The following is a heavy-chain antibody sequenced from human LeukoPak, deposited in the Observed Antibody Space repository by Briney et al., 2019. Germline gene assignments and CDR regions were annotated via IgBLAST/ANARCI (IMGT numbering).Heavy chain of an antibody. D-gene: IGHD6-13*01. CDR2: INPISGGT. CDR3: ARDLGRAAADDY. J-gene: IGHJ4*02. Sequence: AAVKVSCKVSGYTLTELSMHWVRQAPGKGLEWMGWINPISGGTNYAQKFQGRVTMTRDTSISTAYMELSRLRSDDTAVYYCARDLGRAAADDYWGQGTLITVS. V-gene: IGHV1-2*02. CDR1: GYTLTELS.